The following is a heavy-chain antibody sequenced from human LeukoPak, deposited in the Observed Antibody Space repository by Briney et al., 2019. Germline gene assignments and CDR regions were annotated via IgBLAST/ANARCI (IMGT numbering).Heavy chain of an antibody. CDR2: ISSSGSTI. D-gene: IGHD6-6*01. CDR1: GFPFTDYY. V-gene: IGHV3-11*01. J-gene: IGHJ4*02. Sequence: GGPLGLSCAASGFPFTDYYMSWIRQPPGRGVEWVSYISSSGSTIYYADSVKGRFTISRDNAKNSLYLQMNSLRAEDTAVYYCASEQLGSSKWGQGTLVTVSS. CDR3: ASEQLGSSK.